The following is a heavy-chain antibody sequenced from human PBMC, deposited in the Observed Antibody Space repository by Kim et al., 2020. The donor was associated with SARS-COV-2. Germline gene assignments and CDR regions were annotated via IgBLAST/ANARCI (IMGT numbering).Heavy chain of an antibody. Sequence: GGSLRLSCAASGFTFSGYAMHWVRQAPGKGLEWVTVISYDGSNEYYADSVKGRFAVSRDNSKNTLYLQMNSLRAEDTAVYYCAREAAKTGGSGSSPDYWGQGTLVTVSS. CDR1: GFTFSGYA. V-gene: IGHV3-30*09. CDR2: ISYDGSNE. CDR3: AREAAKTGGSGSSPDY. D-gene: IGHD2-15*01. J-gene: IGHJ4*02.